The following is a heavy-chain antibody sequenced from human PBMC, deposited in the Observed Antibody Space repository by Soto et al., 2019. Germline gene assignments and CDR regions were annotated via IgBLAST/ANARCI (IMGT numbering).Heavy chain of an antibody. Sequence: EVQLVESGGGLVKAGGSLRLFCTASGFTFRNDNMNWVRQAPGKGLEWVSSISTGGADMFYADSVKGRFTISRDTAQQSLLLQIDSPRAEDTAVYYCARDIASPGGDYFDSWGQGTLVTVSS. CDR1: GFTFRNDN. CDR3: ARDIASPGGDYFDS. J-gene: IGHJ4*02. V-gene: IGHV3-21*01. CDR2: ISTGGADM. D-gene: IGHD2-21*01.